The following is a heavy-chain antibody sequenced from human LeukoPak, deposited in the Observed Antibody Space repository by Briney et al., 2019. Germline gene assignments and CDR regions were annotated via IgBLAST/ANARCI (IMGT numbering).Heavy chain of an antibody. CDR3: ARRRGGATQFNYFDP. J-gene: IGHJ5*02. CDR1: GVSISSYY. D-gene: IGHD3-16*01. Sequence: SETLSLTCTVSGVSISSYYWSWLRQPPGKGLEWIGYIYHSGSTNYNPSLKSRVTISIDTSKNQFSLKLSSVTATDTAVYYCARRRGGATQFNYFDPWGQGTLVTVSS. V-gene: IGHV4-59*08. CDR2: IYHSGST.